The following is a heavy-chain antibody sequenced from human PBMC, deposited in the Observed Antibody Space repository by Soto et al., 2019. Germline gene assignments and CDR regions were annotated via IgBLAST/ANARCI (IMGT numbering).Heavy chain of an antibody. CDR2: IGTAGDT. CDR3: ARGSIPSIAVAGLRPYYYGMDV. J-gene: IGHJ6*02. D-gene: IGHD6-19*01. Sequence: PGGSLRLSCAASGFTFSSYDMHWVRQATGKGLEWVSAIGTAGDTYYPGSVKGRFTISRENAKNSLYLQMNSLRAEDTAVYYCARGSIPSIAVAGLRPYYYGMDVWGQGTTVTVSS. CDR1: GFTFSSYD. V-gene: IGHV3-13*01.